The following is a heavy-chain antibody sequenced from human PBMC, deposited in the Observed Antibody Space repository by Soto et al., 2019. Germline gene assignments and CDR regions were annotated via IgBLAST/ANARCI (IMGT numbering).Heavy chain of an antibody. CDR2: ISVSGGIT. CDR3: SKILGEFFGVVTPNYGMDV. V-gene: IGHV3-23*01. Sequence: HPGGSLRLSCAASGFTFSTYAMTWVRQAPGKGLEWLSSISVSGGITYYADSVKGRFTISRDNSKNTLYLQMTSLRVEDAAVYYCSKILGEFFGVVTPNYGMDVWGQGTTVTVSS. J-gene: IGHJ6*02. D-gene: IGHD3-3*01. CDR1: GFTFSTYA.